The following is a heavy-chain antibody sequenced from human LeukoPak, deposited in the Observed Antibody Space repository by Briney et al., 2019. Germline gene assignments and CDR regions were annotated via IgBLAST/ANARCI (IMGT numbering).Heavy chain of an antibody. Sequence: ASVKVSCKASGYTFTSYGISWVRQAPGQGLEWMGWISAYNGNTNYAQKLQGRVTMTTDTSTSTAYMELRSLRSDDTAVCYCARDVAAADPFDYWGQGTLVTVSS. CDR2: ISAYNGNT. D-gene: IGHD6-13*01. CDR3: ARDVAAADPFDY. V-gene: IGHV1-18*01. CDR1: GYTFTSYG. J-gene: IGHJ4*02.